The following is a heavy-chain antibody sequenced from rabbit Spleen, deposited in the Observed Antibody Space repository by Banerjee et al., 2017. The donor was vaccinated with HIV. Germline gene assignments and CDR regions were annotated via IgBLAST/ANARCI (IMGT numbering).Heavy chain of an antibody. V-gene: IGHV1S43*01. CDR1: GFDFNRAYY. D-gene: IGHD4-1*01. CDR2: IYAAKGST. Sequence: QLEESGGGLVKPGGTLTLTCTASGFDFNRAYYIYWVRQAPGKGLEWIGIIYAAKGSTDYASWVNGRFTISSDNAQSTVDLKMTGLTAADTATYFCTRAIVPWLGLTRLDLWGQGTLVTVS. J-gene: IGHJ3*01. CDR3: TRAIVPWLGLTRLDL.